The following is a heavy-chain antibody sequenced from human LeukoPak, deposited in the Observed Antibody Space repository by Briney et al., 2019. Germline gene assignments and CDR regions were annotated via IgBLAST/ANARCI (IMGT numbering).Heavy chain of an antibody. D-gene: IGHD2-2*01. CDR2: MNPNSGNT. V-gene: IGHV1-8*01. J-gene: IGHJ4*02. Sequence: ASVKVSCKASGYTFTSYDINWVRQATGQGLEWMGWMNPNSGNTGYAQKFQGRVTMTRNTSISTAYMELSSLRSEDTAVYYCARLGGGYCSSTSCSVPHWGQGTLVTVSS. CDR3: ARLGGGYCSSTSCSVPH. CDR1: GYTFTSYD.